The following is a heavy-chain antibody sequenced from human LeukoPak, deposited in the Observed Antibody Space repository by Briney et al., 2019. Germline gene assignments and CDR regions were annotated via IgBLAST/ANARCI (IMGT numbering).Heavy chain of an antibody. V-gene: IGHV1-69*13. D-gene: IGHD3-9*01. CDR3: GRCGAYYDFLTGYYPFDY. CDR1: GGTFSSYA. J-gene: IGHJ4*02. CDR2: IIPIFGTA. Sequence: GASVKVSCRASGGTFSSYAISWVRQAPGQGLEWMGGIIPIFGTANYAQKFQGRVTITADESTSTAYMELSSLRSDDTAVYYCGRCGAYYDFLTGYYPFDYWGQGTLVTVSS.